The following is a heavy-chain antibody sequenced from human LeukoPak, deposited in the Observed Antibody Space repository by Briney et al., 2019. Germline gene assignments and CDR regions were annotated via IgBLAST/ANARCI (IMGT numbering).Heavy chain of an antibody. CDR3: ARNTYYYDSSGYYVTFNAY. V-gene: IGHV3-30*03. CDR2: ISYDGSNK. Sequence: GGSLRLSCAASGFTFSSYGMHWVRQAPGKGLEWVAVISYDGSNKYYADSVKGRFTISRDNSKNTLYLQMNSLRAEDTAVYYCARNTYYYDSSGYYVTFNAYWGQGTLVTVSS. J-gene: IGHJ4*02. CDR1: GFTFSSYG. D-gene: IGHD3-22*01.